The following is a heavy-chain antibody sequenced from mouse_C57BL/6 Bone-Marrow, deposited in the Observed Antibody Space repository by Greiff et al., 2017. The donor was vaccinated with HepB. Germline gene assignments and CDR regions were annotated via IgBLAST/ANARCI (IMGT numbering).Heavy chain of an antibody. V-gene: IGHV1-53*01. CDR3: ARCTTVPAWFAY. CDR2: INPSNGGT. J-gene: IGHJ3*01. D-gene: IGHD1-1*01. CDR1: GYTFTSYW. Sequence: QVQLQQPGTELVKPGASVKLSCKASGYTFTSYWMHWVKQRPGQGLEWIGNINPSNGGTNYNEKFKSKATLTVDKSSSTAYMKLSSLTSEDAAVYYCARCTTVPAWFAYWGQGTLVTVSA.